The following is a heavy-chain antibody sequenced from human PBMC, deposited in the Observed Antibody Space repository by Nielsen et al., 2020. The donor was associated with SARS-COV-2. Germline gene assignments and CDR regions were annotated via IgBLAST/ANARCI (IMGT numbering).Heavy chain of an antibody. V-gene: IGHV3-11*03. D-gene: IGHD1-26*01. Sequence: GGSLRLSCAASGFTFSDYYMSWIRQAPGKGLEWISFISPSSSFTNDADSVKGRFTISRDNGKNSLYLQMNSLRADDTAVYYCANGPGSWDYWGQGTLVTVSS. J-gene: IGHJ4*02. CDR2: ISPSSSFT. CDR1: GFTFSDYY. CDR3: ANGPGSWDY.